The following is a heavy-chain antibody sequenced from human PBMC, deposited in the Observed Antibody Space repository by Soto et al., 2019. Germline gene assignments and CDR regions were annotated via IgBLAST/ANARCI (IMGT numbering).Heavy chain of an antibody. CDR1: GFTFSSYW. J-gene: IGHJ4*02. V-gene: IGHV3-48*01. CDR2: ISSGSETI. CDR3: ARESDGLDY. Sequence: PGGSLRLSCAASGFTFSSYWMSWVRQAPGKGLEWISYISSGSETIYYADSVKGRFTISRDNAKYSLYLQMNSLRVEDTALYYCARESDGLDYWGQGTLVTVSS.